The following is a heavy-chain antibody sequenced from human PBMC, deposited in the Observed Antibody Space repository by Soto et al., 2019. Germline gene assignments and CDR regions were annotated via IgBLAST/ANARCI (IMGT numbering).Heavy chain of an antibody. J-gene: IGHJ6*02. CDR2: IKGKTDGGTT. D-gene: IGHD6-19*01. CDR3: TTRFEDYSSGWLLLGYYYGMDV. CDR1: GFTFINAW. V-gene: IGHV3-15*07. Sequence: PGGSLRLSCAASGFTFINAWMNWISQAPGKGLEWVGRIKGKTDGGTTDYAAPVKGRFTISRDDSKNTLYLQMNSLKTEDTAVYYCTTRFEDYSSGWLLLGYYYGMDVWGQGTTVTVSS.